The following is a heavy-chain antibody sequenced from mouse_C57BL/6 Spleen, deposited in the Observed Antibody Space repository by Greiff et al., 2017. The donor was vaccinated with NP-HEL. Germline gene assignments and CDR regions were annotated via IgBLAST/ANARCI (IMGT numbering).Heavy chain of an antibody. Sequence: EVMLVESGGGLVKPGGSLKLSCAASGFTFSSYAMSWVRQTPEKRLEWVATISDGGSYTYYPDNVKGRFTISRDNAKNNLYLQMSHLKSEDTAMYYCARRSLMAYWGQGTLVTVSA. V-gene: IGHV5-4*03. CDR3: ARRSLMAY. CDR1: GFTFSSYA. CDR2: ISDGGSYT. J-gene: IGHJ3*01.